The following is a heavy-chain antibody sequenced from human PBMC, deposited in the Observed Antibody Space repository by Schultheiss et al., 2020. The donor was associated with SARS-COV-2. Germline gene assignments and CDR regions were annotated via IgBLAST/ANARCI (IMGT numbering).Heavy chain of an antibody. V-gene: IGHV4-59*04. CDR3: CSGYYYTY. D-gene: IGHD3-22*01. J-gene: IGHJ4*02. Sequence: SETLSLTCTVSGGSISSYYWSWIRQPPGKGLEWIGSIYHSGSTYYNPSLKSRVTISVDTSKNQFSLKLSSVTAADTAVYYCCSGYYYTYWGQGTLVTVSS. CDR2: IYHSGST. CDR1: GGSISSYY.